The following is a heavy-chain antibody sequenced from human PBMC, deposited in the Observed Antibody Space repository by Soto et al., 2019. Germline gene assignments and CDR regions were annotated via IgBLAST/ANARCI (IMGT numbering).Heavy chain of an antibody. D-gene: IGHD6-13*01. CDR2: IIPIFGTA. CDR3: ASLIAAAGPPHSPRYYYGMDV. CDR1: GGTFSSYA. V-gene: IGHV1-69*12. J-gene: IGHJ6*02. Sequence: QVQLVQSGAEVKKPGSSVKVSCKASGGTFSSYAISWVRQAPGQGLEWMGGIIPIFGTADYAQKFQGRVTSTADESTSTAYMELGSLRTEDTAVYSCASLIAAAGPPHSPRYYYGMDVWGQGTTVTVSS.